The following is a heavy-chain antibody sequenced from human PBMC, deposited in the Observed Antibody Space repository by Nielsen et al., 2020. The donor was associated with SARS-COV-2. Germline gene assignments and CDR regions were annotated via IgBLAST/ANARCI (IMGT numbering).Heavy chain of an antibody. Sequence: WIRQPPGQGLQWVAVISYDGSNKYYADSVRGRFTLSRDNSKNTLYLQMNSLRAEDPAVYYCARGGSSGWYRGSAFDIWGQGTMVTVSS. CDR2: ISYDGSNK. D-gene: IGHD6-19*01. V-gene: IGHV3-30-3*01. J-gene: IGHJ3*02. CDR3: ARGGSSGWYRGSAFDI.